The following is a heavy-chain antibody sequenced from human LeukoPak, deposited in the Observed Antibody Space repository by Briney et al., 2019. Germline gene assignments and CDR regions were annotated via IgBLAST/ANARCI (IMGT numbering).Heavy chain of an antibody. CDR1: GGTFSSYA. Sequence: GSSMKVSCKASGGTFSSYAISWVRQAPGQGLEWMGGIIPIFGTANYAQKFQGRVTITTDESTSTAYMELSSLRSEDTAVYYCASPGSGSYSGYFDYWGQGTLVTVSS. CDR3: ASPGSGSYSGYFDY. J-gene: IGHJ4*02. CDR2: IIPIFGTA. D-gene: IGHD1-26*01. V-gene: IGHV1-69*05.